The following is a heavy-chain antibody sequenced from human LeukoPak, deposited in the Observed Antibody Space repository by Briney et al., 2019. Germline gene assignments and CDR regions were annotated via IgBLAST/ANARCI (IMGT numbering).Heavy chain of an antibody. D-gene: IGHD2-15*01. V-gene: IGHV3-23*01. CDR1: GFTFSSYA. CDR3: ARTSCSTCYSRLDS. Sequence: GGSLRLSCAASGFTFSSYAMSWVRQAPGKGLEWVSAISGSGGSTYYADSVKGRFTISRDNSKNTLYLQMSSLRAEDTAVFYCARTSCSTCYSRLDSWGQGALVTVSS. CDR2: ISGSGGST. J-gene: IGHJ5*01.